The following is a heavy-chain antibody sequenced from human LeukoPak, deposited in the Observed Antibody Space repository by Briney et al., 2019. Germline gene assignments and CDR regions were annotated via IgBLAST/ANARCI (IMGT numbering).Heavy chain of an antibody. CDR2: IYPGDSDT. D-gene: IGHD6-6*01. J-gene: IGHJ5*02. CDR3: ARRGGDLKTAARPIGWFDP. CDR1: GYSFTSYW. V-gene: IGHV5-51*01. Sequence: GESLKISCKGSGYSFTSYWIGWVRQMPGKGLEWMGIIYPGDSDTRYSPSFQGQVTISADKSISTAYLQWSSLKASDTAMYYCARRGGDLKTAARPIGWFDPWGRGTLVTVSS.